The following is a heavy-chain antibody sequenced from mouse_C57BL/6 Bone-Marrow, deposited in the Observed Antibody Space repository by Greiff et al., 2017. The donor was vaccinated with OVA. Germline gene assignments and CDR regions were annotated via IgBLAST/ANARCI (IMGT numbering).Heavy chain of an antibody. Sequence: EVMLVESGRGLVQPGGSLKLSCAASGFTFSDYYMYWVRQTPEKRLEWVAYISNGGGSTYYPDTVKGRFTISRDNAKNTLYLQMSRLKSEDTAMYYCARQDYGSSYVDYWGQGTTLTVSS. V-gene: IGHV5-12*01. CDR2: ISNGGGST. J-gene: IGHJ2*01. D-gene: IGHD1-1*01. CDR1: GFTFSDYY. CDR3: ARQDYGSSYVDY.